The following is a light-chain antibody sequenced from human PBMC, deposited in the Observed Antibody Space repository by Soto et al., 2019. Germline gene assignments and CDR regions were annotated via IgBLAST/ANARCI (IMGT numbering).Light chain of an antibody. Sequence: EIVLTQSPGTLSLSLGERATLSCRASQSVNSSKLAWYQQKDGQAPRLLIYDASSRATGIPDRFSGSGSGTDFTLTISRLEPEDFAVYYCQQYLRSPLTFGGGTKVEIK. CDR3: QQYLRSPLT. CDR1: QSVNSSK. V-gene: IGKV3-20*01. J-gene: IGKJ4*01. CDR2: DAS.